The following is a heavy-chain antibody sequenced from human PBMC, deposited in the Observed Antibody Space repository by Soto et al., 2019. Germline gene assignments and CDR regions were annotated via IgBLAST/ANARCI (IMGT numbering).Heavy chain of an antibody. D-gene: IGHD3-16*01. J-gene: IGHJ6*02. V-gene: IGHV3-21*01. CDR2: ISSSSSYI. CDR3: ARKGGGRYMDV. CDR1: GCTFSSYS. Sequence: EVQLVESGGGLVKPGGSLRLSCAASGCTFSSYSMNWVRQAPGKGLEWVSSISSSSSYIYYADSVKGRFTISRDNAKDSLYLQMNSLRAEDTAVYYGARKGGGRYMDVWGQGTTVTVSS.